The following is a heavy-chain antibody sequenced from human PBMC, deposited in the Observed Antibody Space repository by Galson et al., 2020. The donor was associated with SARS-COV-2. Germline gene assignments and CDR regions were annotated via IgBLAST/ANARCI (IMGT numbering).Heavy chain of an antibody. CDR3: AGGPDVHGDNSYYYYMDA. J-gene: IGHJ6*03. CDR2: ISSRGKTI. D-gene: IGHD4-17*01. V-gene: IGHV3-11*04. Sequence: NSGGSLTLSCAASGFTFSDYYMTWIRQSPGKGLEWVSYISSRGKTIYYAASVKGRSTTSRDDAKNSLYLQMTSLRAEDAAVYYCAGGPDVHGDNSYYYYMDAWGKGTTVTLSS. CDR1: GFTFSDYY.